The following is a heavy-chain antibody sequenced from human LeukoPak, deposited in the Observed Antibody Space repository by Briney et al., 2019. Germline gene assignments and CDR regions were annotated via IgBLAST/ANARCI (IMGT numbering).Heavy chain of an antibody. Sequence: SETLSLTCTVSGGSINNYYWSWIRQPPGKGLEWVGYIYYSGNTNYNPSLKSRVTISVDTSKNQFSLKLSSVTAADTAVYYCARAPRVRTYHYDTSGPFYYFDYWGQGTLVTVSS. J-gene: IGHJ4*02. CDR1: GGSINNYY. CDR3: ARAPRVRTYHYDTSGPFYYFDY. D-gene: IGHD3-22*01. V-gene: IGHV4-59*01. CDR2: IYYSGNT.